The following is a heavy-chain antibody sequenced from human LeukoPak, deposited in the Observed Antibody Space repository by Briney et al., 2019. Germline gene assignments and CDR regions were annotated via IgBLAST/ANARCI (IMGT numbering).Heavy chain of an antibody. D-gene: IGHD6-13*01. V-gene: IGHV4-34*01. Sequence: SETLSLTCAVYGGSFSDYYWSWIRQSPGKGLEWIGEINHSGSTYYNPSLKSRVTISRDTSKSQFYLKLTSVTAADTAVYYCARKQGGQLVNTRRWFDPWGQGTLVTVSS. CDR1: GGSFSDYY. CDR2: INHSGST. CDR3: ARKQGGQLVNTRRWFDP. J-gene: IGHJ5*02.